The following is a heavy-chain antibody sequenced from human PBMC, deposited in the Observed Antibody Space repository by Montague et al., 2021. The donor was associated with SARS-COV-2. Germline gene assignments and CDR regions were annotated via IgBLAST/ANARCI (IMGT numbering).Heavy chain of an antibody. CDR3: AKKTIAVPGSPHFDS. Sequence: SLRLSCAASGFTFSSYGMFWVRQTPGKGLEWVSAISDGGDMTYYADSVKGRFTISRDNSKNTLYLQMNTLRAEDTAVYFCAKKTIAVPGSPHFDSWGQGTLVTVSS. J-gene: IGHJ4*02. CDR1: GFTFSSYG. D-gene: IGHD6-19*01. CDR2: ISDGGDMT. V-gene: IGHV3-23*01.